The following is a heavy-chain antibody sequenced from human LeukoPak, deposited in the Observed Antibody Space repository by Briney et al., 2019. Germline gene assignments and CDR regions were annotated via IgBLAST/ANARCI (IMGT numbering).Heavy chain of an antibody. J-gene: IGHJ2*01. CDR2: IYYSGST. CDR1: GGSISSYY. V-gene: IGHV4-59*01. Sequence: SETPSLTCIVSGGSISSYYWSWIRQPPGKGLEWIGYIYYSGSTNYNPSLKSRVTISVDTSKNQFSLKLSSVTAADTAVYYCASSGSFPYWYFDLWGRGTLVTVSS. D-gene: IGHD1-26*01. CDR3: ASSGSFPYWYFDL.